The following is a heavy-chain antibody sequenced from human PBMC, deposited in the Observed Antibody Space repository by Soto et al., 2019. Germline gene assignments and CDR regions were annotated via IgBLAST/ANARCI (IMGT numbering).Heavy chain of an antibody. D-gene: IGHD6-25*01. CDR2: IYYSGST. V-gene: IGHV4-59*01. CDR1: GASMNNYY. CDR3: ARWHSSSGYYGMDV. Sequence: HVQVQESGPGLVKPSETLSLTCTVSGASMNNYYWSWIRQPPGKGLEWIAYIYYSGSTNYNPSFKGRVIVSVDTSRNQFSLKLSSLTAADTAVYYCARWHSSSGYYGMDVWGQGTTVTVSS. J-gene: IGHJ6*02.